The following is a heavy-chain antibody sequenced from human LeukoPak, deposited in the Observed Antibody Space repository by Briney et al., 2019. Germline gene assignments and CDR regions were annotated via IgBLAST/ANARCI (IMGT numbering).Heavy chain of an antibody. Sequence: ASVKVSCKASGYTFTSYDINWVRQATGQGLEWMGWMNPSSANTGYEQKFQGRVTMTRNTSISTAYMELSSLRSEDTAVYYCARGRGYCTNGVCHRRFDYWGQGTLVTVSS. CDR1: GYTFTSYD. D-gene: IGHD2-8*01. CDR3: ARGRGYCTNGVCHRRFDY. CDR2: MNPSSANT. J-gene: IGHJ4*02. V-gene: IGHV1-8*01.